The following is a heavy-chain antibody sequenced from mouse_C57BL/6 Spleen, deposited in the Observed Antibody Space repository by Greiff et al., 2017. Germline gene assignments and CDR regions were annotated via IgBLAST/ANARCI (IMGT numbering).Heavy chain of an antibody. V-gene: IGHV1-55*01. Sequence: QVQLQQPGAELVKPGASVKMSCKASGYTFTSYWITWVQQRPGQGLAWIGDIYPGSGSTKYNEKFKSKATLTVDTSSSTAYMPLSSLTSADSAVYYCARGRGYNLDYWGQGTTLTVSS. J-gene: IGHJ2*01. CDR1: GYTFTSYW. D-gene: IGHD3-2*02. CDR3: ARGRGYNLDY. CDR2: IYPGSGST.